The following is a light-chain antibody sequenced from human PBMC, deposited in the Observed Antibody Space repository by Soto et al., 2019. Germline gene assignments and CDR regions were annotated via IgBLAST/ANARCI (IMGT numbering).Light chain of an antibody. CDR1: QDVKNS. CDR3: QQSTTWT. CDR2: DAS. Sequence: DIQMTQSPSSLSACVGDRVTITCQASQDVKNSLNWYQQKPGKAPKLLIYDASNLERGVPSSFSGSGSGTEFTLTISSLQPDDFATYYCQQSTTWTFGQGTKVDIK. V-gene: IGKV1-33*01. J-gene: IGKJ1*01.